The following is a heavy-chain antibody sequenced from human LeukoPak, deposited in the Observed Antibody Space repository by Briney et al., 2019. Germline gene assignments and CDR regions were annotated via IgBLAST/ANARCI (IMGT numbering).Heavy chain of an antibody. CDR1: GFPVSSNY. J-gene: IGHJ4*02. D-gene: IGHD2-2*01. Sequence: PGGSLRLSCAASGFPVSSNYMSWVRQAPGKGLEWVSVIYSGGSTYYADSVKGRFTISRDNSKNTLYLQMNSLRAEDTAVYYCARSQGYQLPFDYWGQGTLVTVSS. CDR3: ARSQGYQLPFDY. V-gene: IGHV3-53*01. CDR2: IYSGGST.